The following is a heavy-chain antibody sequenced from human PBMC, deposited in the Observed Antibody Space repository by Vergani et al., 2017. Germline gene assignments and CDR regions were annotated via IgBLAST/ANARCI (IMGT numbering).Heavy chain of an antibody. CDR1: GFTFSSYW. J-gene: IGHJ5*02. CDR3: AKSNGAVAGTVAWFDP. Sequence: EVQLVESGGGLVQPGGSLRLSCAASGFTFSSYWMSWVRQAPGKGLEWVANIKQDGSEKYYVDSVKGRFTISRDNAKNSLYLQMNSLRAEDTAVYYCAKSNGAVAGTVAWFDPWGQGTLVTVSS. CDR2: IKQDGSEK. V-gene: IGHV3-7*03. D-gene: IGHD6-19*01.